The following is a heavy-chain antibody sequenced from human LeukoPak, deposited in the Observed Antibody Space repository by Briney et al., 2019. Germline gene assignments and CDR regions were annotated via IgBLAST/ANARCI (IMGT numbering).Heavy chain of an antibody. Sequence: PGGSLRPSRAVPGFNVPNNYMSWVRQAPGKGLEWVSVFYVGGATYYADSVKGRFTISRDNFENTLYLQMKSLRAEDTAVYYCARGDGYNFFDLGGERPLVTVSS. J-gene: IGHJ4*02. CDR1: GFNVPNNY. D-gene: IGHD5-24*01. CDR3: ARGDGYNFFDL. V-gene: IGHV3-53*01. CDR2: FYVGGAT.